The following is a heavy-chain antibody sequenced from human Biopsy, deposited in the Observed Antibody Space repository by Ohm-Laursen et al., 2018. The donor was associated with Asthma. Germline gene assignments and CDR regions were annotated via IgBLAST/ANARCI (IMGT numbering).Heavy chain of an antibody. D-gene: IGHD6-13*01. CDR1: GFNFHNYG. CDR2: ILFDGRKI. Sequence: SLGLSCTASGFNFHNYGMNWVRRAPGKGLEWVAQILFDGRKINYPDSVKGRSTISRDNSKNMVYLQMNSLRPEDTAVYYCAKDRVAGRSYYFDYWGQGSLVSVSS. V-gene: IGHV3-30*18. CDR3: AKDRVAGRSYYFDY. J-gene: IGHJ4*02.